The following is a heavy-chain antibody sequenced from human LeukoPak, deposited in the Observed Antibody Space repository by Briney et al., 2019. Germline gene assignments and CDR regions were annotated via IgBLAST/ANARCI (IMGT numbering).Heavy chain of an antibody. D-gene: IGHD4-17*01. J-gene: IGHJ5*02. CDR1: GYTFTGYY. CDR3: ARQVTVTMAPRFDP. CDR2: INPNSGGT. Sequence: ASVKVSCKASGYTFTGYYMHWVRQAPGQGLEWMGRINPNSGGTNFAQKFQGRVTMTRDTSISTAYMELSRLRSDDTAVYYCARQVTVTMAPRFDPWGQGILVTVSS. V-gene: IGHV1-2*06.